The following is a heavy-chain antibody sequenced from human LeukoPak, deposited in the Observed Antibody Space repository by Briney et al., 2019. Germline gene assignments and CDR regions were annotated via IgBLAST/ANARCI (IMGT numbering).Heavy chain of an antibody. D-gene: IGHD3-3*01. J-gene: IGHJ4*02. CDR1: GYSISRGYY. V-gene: IGHV4-38-2*01. CDR2: IYHSGIT. CDR3: ARGITICGVATIYYFDY. Sequence: KSSETLSLTCAVSGYSISRGYYWGWIRQPPGKGLEWIGNIYHSGITSYNPSLKSRVTISVDTSKNQLSLKLTSVTAADTAVYYCARGITICGVATIYYFDYWGQGSLVTVSS.